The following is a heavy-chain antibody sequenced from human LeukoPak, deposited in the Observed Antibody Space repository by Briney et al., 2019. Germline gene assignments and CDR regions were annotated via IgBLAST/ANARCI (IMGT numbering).Heavy chain of an antibody. CDR3: APLPGRRSSTSNYY. D-gene: IGHD2-2*01. J-gene: IGHJ4*02. CDR1: GGSFSGYY. V-gene: IGHV4-34*01. CDR2: INHSGST. Sequence: SETLSLTCAVYGGSFSGYYWSWIRQPPGKGLEWIGEINHSGSTNYNPSLKSRVTISVDTSKNQFSLKLSSVTAADTAVNYCAPLPGRRSSTSNYYWGQGTLVTVSS.